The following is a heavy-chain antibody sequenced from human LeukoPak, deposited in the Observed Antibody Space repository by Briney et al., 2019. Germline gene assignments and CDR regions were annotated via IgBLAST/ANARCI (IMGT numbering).Heavy chain of an antibody. D-gene: IGHD6-19*01. V-gene: IGHV3-23*01. CDR1: GFTLSSYE. CDR2: IDYSGDTT. Sequence: GGSLRLPCTASGFTLSSYEMTWIRQAPGKGLEWVSSIDYSGDTTYYADSVKGRFTISRDNSKSTLFLQLSSLRADDTAVYYCRGNGGWYGVPGGRGPRVTVS. J-gene: IGHJ4*02. CDR3: RGNGGWYGVP.